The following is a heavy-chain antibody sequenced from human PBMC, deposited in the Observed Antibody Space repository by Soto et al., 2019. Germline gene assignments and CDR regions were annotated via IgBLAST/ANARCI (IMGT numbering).Heavy chain of an antibody. J-gene: IGHJ4*02. CDR1: GYTFTGYY. D-gene: IGHD2-15*01. Sequence: GASVKVSCKASGYTFTGYYMHWVRQAPGQGLEWMGWINPNSGGTNYAQKFQGWVTMTRDTSISTAYMELSRLRSDDTAVYYCARGRSGHIYPTYYFDYWGQGTLVTVSS. CDR2: INPNSGGT. CDR3: ARGRSGHIYPTYYFDY. V-gene: IGHV1-2*04.